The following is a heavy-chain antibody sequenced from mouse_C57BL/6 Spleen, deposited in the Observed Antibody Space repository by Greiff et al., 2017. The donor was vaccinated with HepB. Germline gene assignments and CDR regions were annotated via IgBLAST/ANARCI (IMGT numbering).Heavy chain of an antibody. CDR2: IYPGDGDT. CDR3: ARGGYYGSPYYFDY. Sequence: VKLVESGPELVKPGASVKISCKASGYAFSSSWMNWVKQRPGKGLEWIGRIYPGDGDTNYNGKFKGKATLTADKSSSTAYMQLSSLTSEDSAVYFCARGGYYGSPYYFDYWGQGTTLTVSS. D-gene: IGHD1-1*01. J-gene: IGHJ2*01. CDR1: GYAFSSSW. V-gene: IGHV1-82*01.